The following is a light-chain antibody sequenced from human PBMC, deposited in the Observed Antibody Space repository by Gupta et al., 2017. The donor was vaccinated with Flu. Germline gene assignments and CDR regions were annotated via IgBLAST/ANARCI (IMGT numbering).Light chain of an antibody. Sequence: SYDLTQPPSVSVSPGDTASITCSGDKLSDIYVSWYQQKPGQSPVLVIYQDTQRPSGIPERFSGSNSGNTATLTITGTQAMDEDDYYCQAWDSGTCGFGGGTKLTVL. V-gene: IGLV3-1*01. CDR1: KLSDIY. J-gene: IGLJ2*01. CDR2: QDT. CDR3: QAWDSGTCG.